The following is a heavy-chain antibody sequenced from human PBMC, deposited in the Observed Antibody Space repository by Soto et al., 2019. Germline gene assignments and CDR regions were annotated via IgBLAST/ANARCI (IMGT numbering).Heavy chain of an antibody. D-gene: IGHD2-8*01. V-gene: IGHV4-39*01. CDR3: ATSGRGVYYYFDY. Sequence: PSETLSLTCTVSGGSISSSSYYWGWIRQPPGKGLEWIGSIYYSGSTYYNPSLKSRVTISVDTSKNQFSLKLSSVTAADTAVYYCATSGRGVYYYFDYWGQGTLVTVSS. CDR2: IYYSGST. CDR1: GGSISSSSYY. J-gene: IGHJ4*02.